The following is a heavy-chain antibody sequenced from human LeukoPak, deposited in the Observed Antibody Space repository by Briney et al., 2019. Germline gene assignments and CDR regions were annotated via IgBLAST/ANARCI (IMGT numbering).Heavy chain of an antibody. CDR2: VGGSGGSDGRT. J-gene: IGHJ3*02. Sequence: GGSLRLSCAASGFTSSDYPMTWVRQAPGKGLEWVAVVGGSGGSDGRTEYGDSVKGRFSISRDNSRNTLYLQMNSLRAEDTAVYHCARGFYNSGLSLSAYDIWGQGTMVTVSS. V-gene: IGHV3-23*01. D-gene: IGHD2/OR15-2a*01. CDR1: GFTSSDYP. CDR3: ARGFYNSGLSLSAYDI.